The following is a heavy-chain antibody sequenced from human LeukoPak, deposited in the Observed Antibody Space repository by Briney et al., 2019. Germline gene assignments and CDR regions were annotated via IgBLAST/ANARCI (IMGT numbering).Heavy chain of an antibody. Sequence: ASVKVSCKASGYNFTGYTISWVRQAPGQGLGWMGWISAYNGNTNYGQKLQGRVTMTTDTSTSTAYMELRSLRPDDTAVYYCARDEGAPIAAANVWGRGTMVTVSS. CDR3: ARDEGAPIAAANV. J-gene: IGHJ3*01. V-gene: IGHV1-18*01. CDR2: ISAYNGNT. CDR1: GYNFTGYT. D-gene: IGHD6-13*01.